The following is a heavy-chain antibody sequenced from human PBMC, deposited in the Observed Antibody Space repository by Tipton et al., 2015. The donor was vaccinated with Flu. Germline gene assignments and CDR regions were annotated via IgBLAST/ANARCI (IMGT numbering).Heavy chain of an antibody. J-gene: IGHJ5*02. V-gene: IGHV1-2*02. CDR1: GYTFTGYY. Sequence: QVQLVQSGAEMKKPGASVKVSCRASGYTFTGYYMHWVRQAPGQGLEWMGWINPKSGVANYAQNFQGRVTMTRDTSTSTAYMELSSLTSDDTAVYYCARDRNDQEGWFDPWGQGTLVTVSS. CDR2: INPKSGVA. D-gene: IGHD1-1*01. CDR3: ARDRNDQEGWFDP.